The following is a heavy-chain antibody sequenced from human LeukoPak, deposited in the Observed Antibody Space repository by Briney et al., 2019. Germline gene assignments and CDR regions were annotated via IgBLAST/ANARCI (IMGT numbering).Heavy chain of an antibody. CDR2: ISNRGSTI. Sequence: GGSLRLSCAASGFTFSDSYMTWIRQAPGKGLEWVSYISNRGSTIHYADSVRGRFTISRDNAKKSLYLQMNSLRAEDTAIYYCAKDQFEWIPEYFQHWGQGTLVTVSS. V-gene: IGHV3-11*01. CDR3: AKDQFEWIPEYFQH. D-gene: IGHD5-18*01. J-gene: IGHJ1*01. CDR1: GFTFSDSY.